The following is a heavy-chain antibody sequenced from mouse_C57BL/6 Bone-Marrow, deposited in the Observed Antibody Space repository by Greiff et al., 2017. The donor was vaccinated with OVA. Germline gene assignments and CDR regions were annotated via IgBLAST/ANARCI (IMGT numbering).Heavy chain of an antibody. CDR3: AKRDYGSYGFAY. V-gene: IGHV1-76*01. Sequence: VKLQESGAELVRPGASVKLSCKASGYTFTDYYINWVKQRPGQGLEWIARIYPGSGNTYYNEKFKGKATLTAEKSSSTAYMQLSSLTSEDSAVYFCAKRDYGSYGFAYWGQGTLVTVSA. CDR1: GYTFTDYY. CDR2: IYPGSGNT. D-gene: IGHD2-1*01. J-gene: IGHJ3*01.